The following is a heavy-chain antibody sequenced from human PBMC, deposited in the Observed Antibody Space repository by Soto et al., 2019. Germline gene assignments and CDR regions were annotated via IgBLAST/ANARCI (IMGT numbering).Heavy chain of an antibody. J-gene: IGHJ6*02. D-gene: IGHD3-10*01. Sequence: LSLTCAVSGGSFSGYYWSWIRQPPGKGLEGNGEINHSGSTNYNPSLKSRVTISVDTSKNQFSLKLSSVTAADTAVYYCARSYGSGSYYGRYYYGMDVWGQGTTVTVSS. V-gene: IGHV4-34*01. CDR3: ARSYGSGSYYGRYYYGMDV. CDR2: INHSGST. CDR1: GGSFSGYY.